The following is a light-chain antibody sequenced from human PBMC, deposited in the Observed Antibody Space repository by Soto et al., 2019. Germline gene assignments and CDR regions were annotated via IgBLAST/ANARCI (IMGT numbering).Light chain of an antibody. V-gene: IGKV3-15*01. J-gene: IGKJ1*01. Sequence: EIVMTQSPATLSVSPGERATLSCRASQSVSSNLAWYQQKPGQAPRLLIYGASTRATGIPARFSGSGSGTECTLTISSLQSEDFAVYYCQQYNNWPPPWTFGQGTKVEIK. CDR1: QSVSSN. CDR3: QQYNNWPPPWT. CDR2: GAS.